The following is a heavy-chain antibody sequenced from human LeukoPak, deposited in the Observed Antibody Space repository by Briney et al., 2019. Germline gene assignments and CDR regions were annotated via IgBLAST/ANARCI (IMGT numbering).Heavy chain of an antibody. J-gene: IGHJ4*02. Sequence: GESLKISCKGSGYSFTSYWITWVRQMPGKGLEWMGIIDPSDSYTNYSPSFQGHVTISADKSITTACLQWSSLKASDTAMYYCVRSRGYSYGYSYYFDYWGQGTLVTVSS. CDR1: GYSFTSYW. D-gene: IGHD5-18*01. V-gene: IGHV5-10-1*01. CDR2: IDPSDSYT. CDR3: VRSRGYSYGYSYYFDY.